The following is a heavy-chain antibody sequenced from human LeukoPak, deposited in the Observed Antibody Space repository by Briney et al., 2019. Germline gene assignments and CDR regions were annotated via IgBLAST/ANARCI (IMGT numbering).Heavy chain of an antibody. J-gene: IGHJ3*02. D-gene: IGHD2-15*01. Sequence: PSETLSLTCTVSGGSISSGSYYWSWIRQPAGKGLEWIGRIYTSGSTNYNPSLKSRVTISVDTSKNQFSLKLSSVTAADTAVYYCARRQKNPHIVVVVAATRRRDAFDIWGQGTMVTVSS. CDR1: GGSISSGSYY. CDR2: IYTSGST. CDR3: ARRQKNPHIVVVVAATRRRDAFDI. V-gene: IGHV4-61*02.